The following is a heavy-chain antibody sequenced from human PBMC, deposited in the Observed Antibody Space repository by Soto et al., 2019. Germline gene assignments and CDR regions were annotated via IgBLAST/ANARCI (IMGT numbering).Heavy chain of an antibody. J-gene: IGHJ5*02. Sequence: QLQLQESGPGLVKPSETLSLTCTVSGGSISSSSFHWGWIRQPPGKGLEWIGSIYYSGSTYYSLSLKSRVTRSVDTSQNQLSLKLSSVTAADTAVYYCSRTERSAGTDWWLDPWGQRSLVTVS. CDR2: IYYSGST. CDR3: SRTERSAGTDWWLDP. D-gene: IGHD6-13*01. CDR1: GGSISSSSFH. V-gene: IGHV4-39*01.